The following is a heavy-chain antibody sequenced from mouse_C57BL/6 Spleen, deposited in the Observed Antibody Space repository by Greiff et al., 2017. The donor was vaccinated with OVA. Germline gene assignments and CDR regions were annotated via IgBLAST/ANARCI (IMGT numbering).Heavy chain of an antibody. CDR3: LITTVVATRDYYAMDY. V-gene: IGHV1-39*01. CDR1: GYSFTDYN. Sequence: VQLKESGPELVKPGASVKISCKASGYSFTDYNMNWVKQSNGKSLEWIGVINPNYGTTSYNQKFKGKATLTVDQSSSTAYMQLNSLTSEDSAVYYCLITTVVATRDYYAMDYWGQGTSVTVSS. J-gene: IGHJ4*01. CDR2: INPNYGTT. D-gene: IGHD1-1*01.